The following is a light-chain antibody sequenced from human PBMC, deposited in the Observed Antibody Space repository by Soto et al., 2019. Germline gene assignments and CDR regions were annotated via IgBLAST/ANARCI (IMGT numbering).Light chain of an antibody. CDR3: TSYTSSRTNVV. J-gene: IGLJ1*01. V-gene: IGLV2-14*01. CDR1: SSDIGGYNY. Sequence: ALTQPTSVSGSPGQSITISCTGTSSDIGGYNYVSWYQQHPGKAPKPMIYEVRNRPSGGSNRFSGSKSGNTASLTISVLQAEGEADDYCTSYTSSRTNVVFGTGTKLTLL. CDR2: EVR.